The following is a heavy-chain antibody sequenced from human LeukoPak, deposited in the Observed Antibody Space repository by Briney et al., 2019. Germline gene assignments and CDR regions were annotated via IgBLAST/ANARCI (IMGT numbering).Heavy chain of an antibody. V-gene: IGHV3-74*01. CDR1: GFTFSSYW. CDR2: INIDGSST. Sequence: GGSLRLSCAASGFTFSSYWMHWVRQAPGKGLVWVSRINIDGSSTSYADSVKGRFTISRDNAKNTLYLQMNSLRAEDTAVYYCARENGEAAYFDYWGQGTLVTVSS. J-gene: IGHJ4*02. D-gene: IGHD6-25*01. CDR3: ARENGEAAYFDY.